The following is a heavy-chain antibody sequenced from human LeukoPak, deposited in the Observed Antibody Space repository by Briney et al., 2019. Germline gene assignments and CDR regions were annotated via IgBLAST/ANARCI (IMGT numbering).Heavy chain of an antibody. Sequence: SETLSLTCTVSGGSISSYYWSWIRQPAGKGLEWIGRMYTSGITNYNPSLKSRVTMAVGTSKNQFSLKLSSVTAADTAVYYCAREISVVDMRCVDIWAKGQWSPSLQ. CDR1: GGSISSYY. J-gene: IGHJ3*02. V-gene: IGHV4-4*07. CDR2: MYTSGIT. D-gene: IGHD2-21*01. CDR3: AREISVVDMRCVDI.